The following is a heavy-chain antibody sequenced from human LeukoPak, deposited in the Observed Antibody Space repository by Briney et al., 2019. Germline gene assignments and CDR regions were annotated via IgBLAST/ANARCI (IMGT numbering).Heavy chain of an antibody. V-gene: IGHV3-30-3*01. D-gene: IGHD6-19*01. CDR2: ISYDGSNK. Sequence: GGSLRLSCAASGFTFSSYAMHWVRQAPGKGLEWVAVISYDGSNKYYADSVKGRFTISRDNSKNTLYLQMNSLRAEDTAVYYCARVPPSVAGWFDPWGQGTLVTVSS. CDR3: ARVPPSVAGWFDP. CDR1: GFTFSSYA. J-gene: IGHJ5*02.